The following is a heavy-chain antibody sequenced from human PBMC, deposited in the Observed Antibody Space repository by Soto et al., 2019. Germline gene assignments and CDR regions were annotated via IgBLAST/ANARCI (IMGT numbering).Heavy chain of an antibody. CDR1: GFTFSSYA. Sequence: QVQLVESGGGVVQPGRSLRLSCAASGFTFSSYAMHWVRQAPGKGLEWVAVISYDGSNKYYADSVKGRFTISRDNSKNTLYLQMNSLRAEDTAVYYCAREGGVGTRPPNFDYWGQGTLVTVSS. V-gene: IGHV3-30-3*01. J-gene: IGHJ4*02. CDR3: AREGGVGTRPPNFDY. CDR2: ISYDGSNK. D-gene: IGHD1-26*01.